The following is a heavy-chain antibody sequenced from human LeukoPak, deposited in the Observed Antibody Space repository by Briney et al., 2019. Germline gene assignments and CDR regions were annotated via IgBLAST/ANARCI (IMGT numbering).Heavy chain of an antibody. V-gene: IGHV3-23*01. D-gene: IGHD3-9*01. CDR2: ISGSGGST. CDR3: AKSRLALAQEFDY. J-gene: IGHJ4*02. Sequence: PGGSLRLSCAASGFSFNRYGMSWVRQAPGKGLEWVSAISGSGGSTYYADSMKGRFTISRDNSQNTLYLQMNSLRAEDTAVYYCAKSRLALAQEFDYWGQGTLVTVSS. CDR1: GFSFNRYG.